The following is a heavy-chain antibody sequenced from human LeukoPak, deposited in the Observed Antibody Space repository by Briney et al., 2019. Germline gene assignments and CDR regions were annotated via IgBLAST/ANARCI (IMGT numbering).Heavy chain of an antibody. V-gene: IGHV1-46*01. Sequence: ASVKVSCKASGYTFTSYYMHWVRQAPGQGLEWMGIINPSGGSTSYAQKFQGRVTMTRDTSASTVYMELSSLRSEDTAVYYCARDDCSGGSCYSDWFDYWGQGTLVTVSS. J-gene: IGHJ4*02. D-gene: IGHD2-15*01. CDR2: INPSGGST. CDR1: GYTFTSYY. CDR3: ARDDCSGGSCYSDWFDY.